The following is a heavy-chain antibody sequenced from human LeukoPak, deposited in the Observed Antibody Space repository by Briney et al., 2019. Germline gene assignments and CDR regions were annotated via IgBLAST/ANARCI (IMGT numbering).Heavy chain of an antibody. CDR3: ARGRISLCSSTSCYVFGGNARPPGSYDY. D-gene: IGHD2-2*01. CDR2: INHSGGT. J-gene: IGHJ4*02. V-gene: IGHV4-34*01. Sequence: SETLSLTCAVYGGSFSGYYWSWIRQPPGKGLEWIGEINHSGGTNYNPSPKSRVTISVDTSKNQFSLKLSSVTAADTAVYYCARGRISLCSSTSCYVFGGNARPPGSYDYWGQGTLVTVSS. CDR1: GGSFSGYY.